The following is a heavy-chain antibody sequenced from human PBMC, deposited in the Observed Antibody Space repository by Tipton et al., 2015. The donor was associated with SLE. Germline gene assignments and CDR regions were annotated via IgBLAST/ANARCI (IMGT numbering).Heavy chain of an antibody. D-gene: IGHD5-12*01. Sequence: SLRLSCAASGFTFSSYWMSWVRQAPGKGLEWVANIKQDGSEKYYVDSVKGRFTISRDNAKNSLYLQMNSLRAEDTAVYYCARGPHSGYDYGAYYYYGMDVWGQGTTVTVSS. CDR3: ARGPHSGYDYGAYYYYGMDV. V-gene: IGHV3-7*01. CDR2: IKQDGSEK. J-gene: IGHJ6*02. CDR1: GFTFSSYW.